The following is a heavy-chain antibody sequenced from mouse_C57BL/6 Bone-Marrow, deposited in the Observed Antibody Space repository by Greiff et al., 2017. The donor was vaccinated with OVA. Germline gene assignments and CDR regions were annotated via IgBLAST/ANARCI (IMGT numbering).Heavy chain of an antibody. CDR2: IHPNSGST. D-gene: IGHD1-1*01. V-gene: IGHV1-64*01. J-gene: IGHJ4*01. CDR1: GYTFTSYW. Sequence: QVQLQQPGAELVKPGASVKLSCKASGYTFTSYWMHWVKQRPGQGLEWIGMIHPNSGSTNYNEKFKSKATLTVDKSSSTAYMQLSSLTSEDSSVYYCAKPITTVVAPYAMDYWGQGTSVTVSS. CDR3: AKPITTVVAPYAMDY.